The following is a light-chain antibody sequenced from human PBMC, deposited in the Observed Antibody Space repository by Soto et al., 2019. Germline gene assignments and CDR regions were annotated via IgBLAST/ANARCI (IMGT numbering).Light chain of an antibody. Sequence: DIVMTQSPLSLPVTPGETASISCRSSQSLLHSNGYNYLDWYLQKPGQSPQLLIYLGSNRASGVPDRFSGSGSGTDFTLKISRVEAEDVGVYYCMQPLQSWTFGQGTKVDIK. CDR2: LGS. CDR1: QSLLHSNGYNY. V-gene: IGKV2-28*01. J-gene: IGKJ1*01. CDR3: MQPLQSWT.